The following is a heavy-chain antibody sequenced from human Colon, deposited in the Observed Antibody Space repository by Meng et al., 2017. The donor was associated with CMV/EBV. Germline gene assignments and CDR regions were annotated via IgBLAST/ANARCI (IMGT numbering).Heavy chain of an antibody. Sequence: SGLTFSAYAMSRGSQAPGKGLEWVSAISGTGGNTYYADSVKGRFTISRDDSHNTLFLHMNSLRAEDTAVYYCAKADYYDGSGYYFDYWGQGTLVTVSS. V-gene: IGHV3-23*01. D-gene: IGHD3-22*01. J-gene: IGHJ4*02. CDR1: GLTFSAYA. CDR3: AKADYYDGSGYYFDY. CDR2: ISGTGGNT.